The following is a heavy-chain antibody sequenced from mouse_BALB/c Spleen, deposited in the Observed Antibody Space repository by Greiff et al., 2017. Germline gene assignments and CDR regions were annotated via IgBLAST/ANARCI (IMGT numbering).Heavy chain of an antibody. D-gene: IGHD2-3*01. Sequence: QVQLQQSGAELAKPGASVKMSCKASGYTFTSYWMHWVKQRPGQGLEWIGYINPSTGYTEYNQKFKDKATLTADKSSSTAYMQLSSLTSEDSAVYYCARGKVGSYVGFFAYWGQGTLVTVSA. CDR3: ARGKVGSYVGFFAY. J-gene: IGHJ3*01. V-gene: IGHV1-7*01. CDR2: INPSTGYT. CDR1: GYTFTSYW.